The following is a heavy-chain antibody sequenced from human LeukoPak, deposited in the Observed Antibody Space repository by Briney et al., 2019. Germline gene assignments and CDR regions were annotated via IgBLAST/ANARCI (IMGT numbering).Heavy chain of an antibody. CDR2: ISWNSASV. CDR1: GFTFDDYG. CDR3: AKDYGYSSSWYDY. Sequence: GRSLRLSCEASGFTFDDYGMHWVRQAPGKGLEWVSTISWNSASVGYVDSVKGRFTISRDNAKKILYLQMTSLRPEDTALYYCAKDYGYSSSWYDYWGQGTLVTVSS. J-gene: IGHJ4*02. V-gene: IGHV3-9*01. D-gene: IGHD6-13*01.